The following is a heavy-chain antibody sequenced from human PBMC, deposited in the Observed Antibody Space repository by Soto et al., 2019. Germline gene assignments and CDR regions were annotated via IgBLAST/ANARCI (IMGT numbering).Heavy chain of an antibody. D-gene: IGHD3-3*01. Sequence: AGGSLRLSCAASGISISSSYMSWVRQAPGKGLEWASLIYSGTNTYYEASVKGRFTISRDNSKNTLYLQMNRLRAEDTAVYYCARASDLLHAYFGMDVWGQGTTVTVSS. J-gene: IGHJ6*02. CDR3: ARASDLLHAYFGMDV. CDR1: GISISSSY. V-gene: IGHV3-53*01. CDR2: IYSGTNT.